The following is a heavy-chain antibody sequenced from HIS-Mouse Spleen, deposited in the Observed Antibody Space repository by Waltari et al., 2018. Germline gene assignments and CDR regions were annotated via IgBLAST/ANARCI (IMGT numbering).Heavy chain of an antibody. CDR2: ISWNSGSI. Sequence: LWVRQAPGKGLEWVSGISWNSGSIGYADSVKGRFTISRDNAKNSLYLQMNSLRAEDTALYYCAKDGYDYVWGSYRYTSWFDPWGQGTLVTVSS. D-gene: IGHD3-16*02. CDR3: AKDGYDYVWGSYRYTSWFDP. J-gene: IGHJ5*02. V-gene: IGHV3-9*01.